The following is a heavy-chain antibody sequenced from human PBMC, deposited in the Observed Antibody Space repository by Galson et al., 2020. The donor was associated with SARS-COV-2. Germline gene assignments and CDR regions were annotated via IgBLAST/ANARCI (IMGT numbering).Heavy chain of an antibody. CDR3: ALRFIVGFDIEVNTEDGYDI. D-gene: IGHD1-26*01. CDR2: VHYRGPV. CDR1: GDSIRGGSYF. J-gene: IGHJ3*02. Sequence: SETLSLTCTVSGDSIRGGSYFGGWIRQTPGKGLEWIGRVHYRGPVYYNPSLKSRVVISGDTSTNQFSLKLRSVTAADTAVYYCALRFIVGFDIEVNTEDGYDIWGRGTMVIVSA. V-gene: IGHV4-39*01.